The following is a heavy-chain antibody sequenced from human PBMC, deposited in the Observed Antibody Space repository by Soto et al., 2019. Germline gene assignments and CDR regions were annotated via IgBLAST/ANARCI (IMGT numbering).Heavy chain of an antibody. D-gene: IGHD6-19*01. V-gene: IGHV1-69*01. CDR2: IIPIFGTA. J-gene: IGHJ4*02. CDR3: ARAYPQYSSGFPLPYYFDY. Sequence: QVQLVQSGAEVKKPGSSVKVSCKASGGTFSSYAISWVRQAPGQGLEWMGGIIPIFGTANYAQKFQGRVTITADESTSTAYKELSSLRSEDTAVYYCARAYPQYSSGFPLPYYFDYWGQGTLVTVSS. CDR1: GGTFSSYA.